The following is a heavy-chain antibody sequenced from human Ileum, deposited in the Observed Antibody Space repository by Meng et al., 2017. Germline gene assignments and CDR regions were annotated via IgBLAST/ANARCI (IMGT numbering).Heavy chain of an antibody. CDR2: IHYSGSR. D-gene: IGHD3-10*01. Sequence: GPGLVKRSDTLSLPIYVSGRSVRRSSSYCSWIRQHPGKGLACIGLIHYSGSRNYNPSLKSRVTMSVDTSKNQVSLRLTSVTAADTAVYYCARFYGSGTFEVHDYWGQGTLVTVSS. V-gene: IGHV4-61*01. CDR1: GRSVRRSSSY. CDR3: ARFYGSGTFEVHDY. J-gene: IGHJ4*02.